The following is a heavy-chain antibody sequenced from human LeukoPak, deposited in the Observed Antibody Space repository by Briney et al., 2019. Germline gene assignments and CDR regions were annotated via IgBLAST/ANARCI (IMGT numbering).Heavy chain of an antibody. Sequence: GGSLKLSCAPSGFTVSSNYMSWVRQAAGEGLEWVSVIYSGGSTYYADSVKGRFTSSRDKAKNTLYLQMNSLRAEDTAVYYCARDLHYYGSGSSTRPNYYYYGMDVWGKGTTVTVSS. J-gene: IGHJ6*04. D-gene: IGHD3-10*01. CDR2: IYSGGST. CDR1: GFTVSSNY. CDR3: ARDLHYYGSGSSTRPNYYYYGMDV. V-gene: IGHV3-53*01.